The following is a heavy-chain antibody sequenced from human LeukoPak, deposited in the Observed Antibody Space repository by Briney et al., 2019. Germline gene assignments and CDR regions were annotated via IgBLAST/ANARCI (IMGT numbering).Heavy chain of an antibody. CDR3: ARGATTFGMVIPYFDY. J-gene: IGHJ4*02. V-gene: IGHV4-34*01. Sequence: PSETLSLTCAVYGGSFSGYYWSWIRQPPGKGLEWIGEINHSGSTNYNPSLKSRVTISVDTSKNQFSLKLSSVTAADTAVYYCARGATTFGMVIPYFDYWGQGTLVIVSS. D-gene: IGHD3-3*01. CDR1: GGSFSGYY. CDR2: INHSGST.